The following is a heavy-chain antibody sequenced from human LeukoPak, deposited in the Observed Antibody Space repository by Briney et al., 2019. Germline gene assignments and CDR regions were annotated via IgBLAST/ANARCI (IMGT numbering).Heavy chain of an antibody. V-gene: IGHV3-30-3*01. Sequence: PGRSLRLSCAASGFTFSSYAMHWVRQAPGKGLEWVAVISYDGSNKYYADSVKGRFTISRDNSKNTLYLQMNSLRAEDTAVYYCARGTYGDYKIFDYWGQGTLVTASS. J-gene: IGHJ4*02. CDR3: ARGTYGDYKIFDY. D-gene: IGHD4-17*01. CDR1: GFTFSSYA. CDR2: ISYDGSNK.